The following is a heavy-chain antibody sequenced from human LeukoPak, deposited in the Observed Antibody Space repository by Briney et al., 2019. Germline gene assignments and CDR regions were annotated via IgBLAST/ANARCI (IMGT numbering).Heavy chain of an antibody. CDR1: GGTFSSYA. J-gene: IGHJ4*02. D-gene: IGHD1-26*01. CDR2: IIPIFGTA. Sequence: ASVKVSCKASGGTFSSYAISWVRPAPGQGLEWMGGIIPIFGTANYAQKFQGRVTITTDESPSTAYMELSSLRSEDTAVYYCARGSGGSYSAIAYWGQGTLVTVSS. V-gene: IGHV1-69*05. CDR3: ARGSGGSYSAIAY.